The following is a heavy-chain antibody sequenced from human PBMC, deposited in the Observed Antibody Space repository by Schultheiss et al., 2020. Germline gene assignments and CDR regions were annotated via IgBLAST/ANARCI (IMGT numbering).Heavy chain of an antibody. J-gene: IGHJ6*04. CDR3: ARDLPGDYDYVWGTRYYYYGMDV. CDR1: GFTFNSYS. CDR2: ISSSGGTI. Sequence: GGSLRLSCAASGFTFNSYSMNWVRQAPGKGLEWVSYISSSGGTIYYADSVKGRFTISRDNSKNTLYLQMNSLRAEDTAVYYCARDLPGDYDYVWGTRYYYYGMDVWGKGTTVTVSS. V-gene: IGHV3-48*01. D-gene: IGHD3-16*01.